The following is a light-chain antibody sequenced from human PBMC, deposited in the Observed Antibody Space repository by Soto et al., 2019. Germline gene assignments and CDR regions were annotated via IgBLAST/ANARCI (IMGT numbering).Light chain of an antibody. CDR3: QQVNSFPLT. CDR2: AAS. V-gene: IGKV1D-12*01. Sequence: DMQMTQSPSSVSASVGDRVTITCRASQGISSLLAWYQHKPGKVPRLLIYAASSLQSGVPSRFSGSGSGTDFTLTISSLQPEDFATYYCQQVNSFPLTFGGGTEVEIK. CDR1: QGISSL. J-gene: IGKJ4*01.